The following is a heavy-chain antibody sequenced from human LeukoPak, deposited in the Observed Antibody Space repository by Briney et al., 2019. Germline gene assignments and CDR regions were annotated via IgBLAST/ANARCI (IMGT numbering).Heavy chain of an antibody. J-gene: IGHJ4*02. CDR2: INWDDDK. Sequence: SGPALSKPTQTHTLTCTFSWFSLSTIGMCVSWIRQPPGKALVWLACINWDDDKYYSTSLETRLTISKDSSKNQVVLTMTNIEHVDTATYYCARIRGSSASKYYFDYWGQGTLVTVSS. CDR3: ARIRGSSASKYYFDY. CDR1: WFSLSTIGMC. V-gene: IGHV2-70*11.